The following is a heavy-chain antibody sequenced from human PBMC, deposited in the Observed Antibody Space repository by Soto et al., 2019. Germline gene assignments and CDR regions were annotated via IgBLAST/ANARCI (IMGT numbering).Heavy chain of an antibody. J-gene: IGHJ4*02. CDR3: ARVWFGESEDY. V-gene: IGHV1-18*01. D-gene: IGHD3-10*01. CDR2: ISTYNGHT. CDR1: GYTFTSYG. Sequence: QVQLVQSGAEVKKPGASVKVSCKASGYTFTSYGITWVRLAPGQGLEWMGWISTYNGHTTYAQKLQGRLTMTTDTSTSTAYMELRSLRSDDTAVYYCARVWFGESEDYWGQGTLVTVSS.